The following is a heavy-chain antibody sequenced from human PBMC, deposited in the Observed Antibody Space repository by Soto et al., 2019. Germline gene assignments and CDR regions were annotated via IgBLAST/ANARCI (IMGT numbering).Heavy chain of an antibody. Sequence: PGEPIRISCQSAGQLFKNHWNSWVRQTPGKSLEWMGLIFTRDSETKTSPSFQGHVSFSVDNSINTVYLQWTSLKTTYTGIYLCARGFFDSRHGYDLSGQGTPVTVSS. CDR2: IFTRDSET. J-gene: IGHJ5*02. V-gene: IGHV5-51*01. CDR1: GQLFKNHW. D-gene: IGHD6-25*01. CDR3: ARGFFDSRHGYDL.